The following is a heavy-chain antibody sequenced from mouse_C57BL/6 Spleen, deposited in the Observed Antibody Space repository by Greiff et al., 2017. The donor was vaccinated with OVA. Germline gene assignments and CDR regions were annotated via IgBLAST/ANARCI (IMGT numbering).Heavy chain of an antibody. CDR3: ARETYYTFAY. V-gene: IGHV1-82*01. Sequence: QVQLKESGPELVKPGASVKISCKASGYAFSSSWMNWVKQRPGKGLEWIGRIYPGDGDTNYNGKFKGKATLTADKSSSTAYMQLSSLTSEDSAVYFCARETYYTFAYWGQGTLVTVSA. CDR1: GYAFSSSW. J-gene: IGHJ3*01. CDR2: IYPGDGDT. D-gene: IGHD2-12*01.